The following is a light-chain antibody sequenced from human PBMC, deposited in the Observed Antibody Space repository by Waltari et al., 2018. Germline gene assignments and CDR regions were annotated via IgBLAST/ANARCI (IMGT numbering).Light chain of an antibody. Sequence: DIQMTQSPSTLSASVGDRVIITCRASQSISSWLAWYQQKPGKAPKLLIYKASTLECGVPARFGGSGSGTEFTLTITSLQPDDFATYYCQQYNSHSPLTPLTFGGGTKVEIK. V-gene: IGKV1-5*03. CDR1: QSISSW. CDR3: QQYNSHSPLTPLT. CDR2: KAS. J-gene: IGKJ4*01.